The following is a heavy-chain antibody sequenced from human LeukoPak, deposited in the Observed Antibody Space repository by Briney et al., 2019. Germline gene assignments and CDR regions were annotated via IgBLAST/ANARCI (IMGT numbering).Heavy chain of an antibody. CDR1: GFTFSSYS. D-gene: IGHD3-10*01. V-gene: IGHV3-48*01. J-gene: IGHJ5*02. CDR3: ARDGWFGDYNWFDP. Sequence: GESLRLSCAASGFTFSSYSRNWVRQAPGKGLEWVSYISSASNTIYYADSVKGRFTISRDNAKNSLYLQMNSLRAEDTAMYYCARDGWFGDYNWFDPWGQGTLVTVSS. CDR2: ISSASNTI.